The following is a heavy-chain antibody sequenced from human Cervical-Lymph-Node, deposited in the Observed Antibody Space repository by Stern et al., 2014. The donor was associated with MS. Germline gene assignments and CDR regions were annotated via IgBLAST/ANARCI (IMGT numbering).Heavy chain of an antibody. J-gene: IGHJ4*02. V-gene: IGHV3-53*01. CDR2: ITNVGST. Sequence: EVQLVESGGGVIQPGGSLRLPCTASGFTVSRDYMTWVRQAPGKGREWVSLITNVGSTFYTDSVKGRFTISRDDSKNTVYLHMTSLRAEDTAMYYCARDTSSPERSDWWGQGTLVTVSS. CDR3: ARDTSSPERSDW. CDR1: GFTVSRDY. D-gene: IGHD1-1*01.